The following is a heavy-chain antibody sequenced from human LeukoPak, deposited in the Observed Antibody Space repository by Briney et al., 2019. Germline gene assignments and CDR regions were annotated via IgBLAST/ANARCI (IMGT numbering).Heavy chain of an antibody. CDR2: IWYDGSNK. V-gene: IGHV3-33*08. D-gene: IGHD6-13*01. CDR3: TRIPSSTSSWYYFDY. CDR1: GFTFPTYA. J-gene: IGHJ4*02. Sequence: GGSLRLSCAASGFTFPTYAMTWVRQAPGKGLEWVAVIWYDGSNKYYADSVKGRFTISRDNSKNTLYLQMNSLRAEDTAVYYCTRIPSSTSSWYYFDYWGQGTLVTVSS.